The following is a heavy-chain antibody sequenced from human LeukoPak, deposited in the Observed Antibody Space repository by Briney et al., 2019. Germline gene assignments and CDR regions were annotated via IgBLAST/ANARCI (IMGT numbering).Heavy chain of an antibody. CDR1: GYTFTRYY. CDR3: ASVNYYDSSGYDY. V-gene: IGHV1-46*01. CDR2: INPSGGST. J-gene: IGHJ4*02. D-gene: IGHD3-22*01. Sequence: ASVKVSSKASGYTFTRYYMHWVRQAPGQGLEWMGIINPSGGSTTYAQEFQGRVTMTRDTSTSTVYMELSSLRSEDTAVYYCASVNYYDSSGYDYWGQGTLVTVSS.